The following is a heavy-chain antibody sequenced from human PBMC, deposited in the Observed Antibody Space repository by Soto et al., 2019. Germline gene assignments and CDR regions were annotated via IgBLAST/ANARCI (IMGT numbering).Heavy chain of an antibody. Sequence: EASVKVSCKSSGGTFGSGAITWVRQAPVQGLEWVGRIIPIFGTTNYAQNLQGRVTISADKSTLTSYMELHSLTSDDTALYYCARDRTDSGYYTNWLDPWGQGTQVTVSS. CDR1: GGTFGSGA. D-gene: IGHD3-22*01. V-gene: IGHV1-69*06. CDR2: IIPIFGTT. J-gene: IGHJ5*02. CDR3: ARDRTDSGYYTNWLDP.